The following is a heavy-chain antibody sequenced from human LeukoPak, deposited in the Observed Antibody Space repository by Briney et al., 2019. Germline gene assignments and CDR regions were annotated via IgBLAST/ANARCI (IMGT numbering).Heavy chain of an antibody. D-gene: IGHD4-23*01. CDR1: GYTFTGYY. J-gene: IGHJ4*02. CDR3: ARGGATVVTPGDY. CDR2: ISPNSGGT. Sequence: ASVKVSCKASGYTFTGYYMHWVRQAPGQGLEWMGRISPNSGGTNHAQKFQGRVTMTRDTSISTAYMELSRLRSDDTAVYYCARGGATVVTPGDYWGQGTLVTVSS. V-gene: IGHV1-2*06.